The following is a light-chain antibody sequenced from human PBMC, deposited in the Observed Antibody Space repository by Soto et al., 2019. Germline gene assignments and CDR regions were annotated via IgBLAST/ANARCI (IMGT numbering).Light chain of an antibody. CDR1: QTINNN. CDR3: QQYDNRSPLT. V-gene: IGKV3-15*01. J-gene: IGKJ4*01. Sequence: ETVMTQSPVTLSVSPGEGATLSCRASQTINNNLAWYQQKPGQAPRLLIYGASRRATGVPARFSGSGSGTEFTLTISSLQSEDFGVYYCQQYDNRSPLTFGGGTKVEI. CDR2: GAS.